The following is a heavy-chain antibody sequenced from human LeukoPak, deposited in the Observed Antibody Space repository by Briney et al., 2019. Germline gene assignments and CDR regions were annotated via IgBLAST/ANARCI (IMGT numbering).Heavy chain of an antibody. CDR1: GFTFSTSA. J-gene: IGHJ6*02. CDR3: AKDIVVVPAAIGYYYYYGMDV. D-gene: IGHD2-2*01. CDR2: ISGSGDST. Sequence: PGGSLRLSCVASGFTFSTSAMTWVRLGPGKGLEWVSAISGSGDSTYYTDSVRGRFTISRDNSKNTLYLQMNSLRAEDTAVYYCAKDIVVVPAAIGYYYYYGMDVWGQGTTVTVSS. V-gene: IGHV3-23*01.